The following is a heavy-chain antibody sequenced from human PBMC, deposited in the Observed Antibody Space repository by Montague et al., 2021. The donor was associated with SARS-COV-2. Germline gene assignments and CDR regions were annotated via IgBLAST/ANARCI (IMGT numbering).Heavy chain of an antibody. V-gene: IGHV3-74*01. CDR1: GFAFGHFW. Sequence: SMRLSCEASGFAFGHFWLHLVRQAPGKGLVWVSRISSDWSTPSHSYPVKVRFTISRDNAKNTLYLQMHSLRAEDTAVYYCARGGYSHGFQPEYWYLDLWGRGTLVTVSS. D-gene: IGHD5-18*01. CDR2: ISSDWSTP. J-gene: IGHJ2*01. CDR3: ARGGYSHGFQPEYWYLDL.